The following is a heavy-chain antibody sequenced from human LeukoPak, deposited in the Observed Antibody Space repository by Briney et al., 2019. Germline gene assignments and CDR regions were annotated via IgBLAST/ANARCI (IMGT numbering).Heavy chain of an antibody. CDR1: GFTVSSNY. CDR2: IYVGGST. J-gene: IGHJ4*02. CDR3: ARDHRNAGVFDY. Sequence: GGSLRFSCAASGFTVSSNYMSWVRQAPGKGLEWLSVIYVGGSTFYADSVKGRFTISRDNSKNTLYLQMNSLRADDTAVYYCARDHRNAGVFDYWGQGTLVTVSS. V-gene: IGHV3-53*01. D-gene: IGHD2-2*01.